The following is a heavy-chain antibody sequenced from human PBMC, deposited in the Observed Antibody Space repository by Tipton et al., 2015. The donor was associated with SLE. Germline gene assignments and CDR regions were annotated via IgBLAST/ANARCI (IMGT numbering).Heavy chain of an antibody. CDR2: INYSGTT. CDR1: GDSISNNNYY. D-gene: IGHD3-16*01. V-gene: IGHV4-39*07. Sequence: TLSLTCTVSGDSISNNNYYWGWIRQPPGKGLEWIGNINYSGTTYYNPSLKTRVTVSLDASRIQFSLSLTSVTAADTAVYYCARAIGANYFHFWGQGILVTVSS. J-gene: IGHJ4*02. CDR3: ARAIGANYFHF.